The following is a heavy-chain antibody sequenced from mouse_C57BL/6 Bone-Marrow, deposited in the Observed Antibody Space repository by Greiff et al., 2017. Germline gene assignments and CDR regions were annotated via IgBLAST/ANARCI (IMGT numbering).Heavy chain of an antibody. CDR2: INPGSGGT. CDR1: GYAFTNYL. V-gene: IGHV1-54*01. Sequence: QVQLQQSGAELVRPGTSVKVSCKASGYAFTNYLIEWVKQRPGQGLEWIGVINPGSGGTNYNETFKGKATLPADKSSSTAYMQPSSLTSDDSAVYFCSRCRLKLEGDYWGQGTSVTVAS. D-gene: IGHD3-2*02. J-gene: IGHJ4*01. CDR3: SRCRLKLEGDY.